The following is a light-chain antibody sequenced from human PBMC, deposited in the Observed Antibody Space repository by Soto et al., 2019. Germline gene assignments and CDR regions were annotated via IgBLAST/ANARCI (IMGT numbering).Light chain of an antibody. V-gene: IGKV3-20*01. Sequence: EIVMTQSPGTLSLSPGEAATLSCRASQSFSGSDLAWYQQRPGQAPRLVIYDASSRATGIPDRFSGSGSGTDFTLTISRLEPEDFAVYYCYQYDSSPWTFGQGTKVDIK. J-gene: IGKJ1*01. CDR3: YQYDSSPWT. CDR1: QSFSGSD. CDR2: DAS.